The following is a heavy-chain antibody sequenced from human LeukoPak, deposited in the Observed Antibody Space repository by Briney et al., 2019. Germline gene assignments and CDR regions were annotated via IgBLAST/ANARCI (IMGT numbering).Heavy chain of an antibody. CDR1: GGTFSSYA. V-gene: IGHV1-69*04. Sequence: VASVKVSCKASGGTFSSYAISWVRQAPGQGLEWMGRIIPILGIANYAQKFQGRVTITADKSTSTAYMELSSLRSEDTAVYYCARVRTPTIFGVAETYSWFDPWGQGTLVTVSS. CDR2: IIPILGIA. CDR3: ARVRTPTIFGVAETYSWFDP. D-gene: IGHD3-3*01. J-gene: IGHJ5*02.